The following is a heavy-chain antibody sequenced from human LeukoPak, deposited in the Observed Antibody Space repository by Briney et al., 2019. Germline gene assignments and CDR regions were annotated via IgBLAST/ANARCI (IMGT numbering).Heavy chain of an antibody. J-gene: IGHJ4*02. D-gene: IGHD6-19*01. V-gene: IGHV1-69*04. CDR3: AREGSGWYGHYFDY. Sequence: SVKVSCKASGGTFSSYAISWVRQAPGQGLEWMGRIIPILGIANYALKFQGRVTITADKSTSTAYMELSSLRSEDTAVYYCAREGSGWYGHYFDYWGQGTLVTVSS. CDR1: GGTFSSYA. CDR2: IIPILGIA.